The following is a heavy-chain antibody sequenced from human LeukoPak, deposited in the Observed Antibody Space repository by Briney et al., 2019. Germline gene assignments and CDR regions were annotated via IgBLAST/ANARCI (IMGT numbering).Heavy chain of an antibody. CDR3: TKGNSGYYSPFDY. CDR2: INWNSDRI. V-gene: IGHV3-9*01. Sequence: GRSLRLSCAASGFTFDDYAMHWVRQAPGKGLEWVSGINWNSDRIGYADSVKGRFTISRDSAKKSLYLQMNSLRAEDTALYYCTKGNSGYYSPFDYWGQGTLVTVSS. CDR1: GFTFDDYA. D-gene: IGHD3-22*01. J-gene: IGHJ4*02.